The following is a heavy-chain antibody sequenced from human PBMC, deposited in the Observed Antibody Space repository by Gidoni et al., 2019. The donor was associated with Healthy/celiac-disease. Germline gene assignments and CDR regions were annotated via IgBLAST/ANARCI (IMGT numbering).Heavy chain of an antibody. CDR1: GFTFSSYA. CDR2: ISYDGSNK. V-gene: IGHV3-30-3*01. Sequence: QVQLVESGGGVVQPGRSLRLACAASGFTFSSYAMHWVRQAPGKGLEWVAVISYDGSNKYYADSVKGRFTISRDNSKNTLYLQMNSLRAEDTAVYCCARDGATGYFDYWGQGTLVTVSS. D-gene: IGHD1-26*01. CDR3: ARDGATGYFDY. J-gene: IGHJ4*02.